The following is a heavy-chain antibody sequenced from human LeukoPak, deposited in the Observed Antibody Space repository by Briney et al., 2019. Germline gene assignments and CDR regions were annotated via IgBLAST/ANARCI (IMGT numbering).Heavy chain of an antibody. D-gene: IGHD3-3*01. CDR1: GYTFTSYG. CDR2: ISAYNGNT. V-gene: IGHV1-18*01. Sequence: ASVKVSCKASGYTFTSYGISWVRQAPGQGLEWMGWISAYNGNTNYAQKLQGRVTMTTDTSTSTAYMELRSLRSDDTAVYYCARGQRVLRFLEWFRSPGAFDIWGQGTMVTVSS. CDR3: ARGQRVLRFLEWFRSPGAFDI. J-gene: IGHJ3*02.